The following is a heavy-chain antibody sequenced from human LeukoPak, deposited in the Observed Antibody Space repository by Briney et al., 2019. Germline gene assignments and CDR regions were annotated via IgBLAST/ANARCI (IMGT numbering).Heavy chain of an antibody. Sequence: GGSLRLSCVASGFTYSTCGMHWVRQAPGKGLEWVANIKQDGSEKYYVDSVKGRFTISRDNAKNSLYLQMNSLRAEDTAVYYCAREKGAVAGTFDYWGQGTLVTVSS. CDR2: IKQDGSEK. V-gene: IGHV3-7*01. D-gene: IGHD6-19*01. CDR3: AREKGAVAGTFDY. CDR1: GFTYSTCG. J-gene: IGHJ4*02.